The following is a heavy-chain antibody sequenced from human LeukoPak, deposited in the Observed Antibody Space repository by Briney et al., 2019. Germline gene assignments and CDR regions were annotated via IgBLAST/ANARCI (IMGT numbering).Heavy chain of an antibody. CDR2: NSSSGST. Sequence: PSETLSLTCTVSGGSISLYYWTWIRQSPGKGLEWIGYNSSSGSTNYNPSLKSRVTISVDMSKNQSSLRLSSVTAADTAVYYCARAGSGWSFDYWGQGTLVTVSS. D-gene: IGHD6-19*01. CDR3: ARAGSGWSFDY. V-gene: IGHV4-59*01. CDR1: GGSISLYY. J-gene: IGHJ4*02.